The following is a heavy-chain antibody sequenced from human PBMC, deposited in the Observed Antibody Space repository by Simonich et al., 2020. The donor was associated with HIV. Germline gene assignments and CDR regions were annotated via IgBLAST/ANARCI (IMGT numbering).Heavy chain of an antibody. CDR3: AKDKGAYYGSGSPVY. CDR2: MSRNSRSI. V-gene: IGHV3-9*01. Sequence: EVQLVESGGGLVQPGRSLRLSCAASGFTFDDYAMHGVRQAPGKGVEGVSGMSRNSRSIGYADSVKGRLTISRDNAKNSLYLQMNSLRAEDTALYYCAKDKGAYYGSGSPVYWGQGTLVTVSS. CDR1: GFTFDDYA. J-gene: IGHJ4*02. D-gene: IGHD3-10*01.